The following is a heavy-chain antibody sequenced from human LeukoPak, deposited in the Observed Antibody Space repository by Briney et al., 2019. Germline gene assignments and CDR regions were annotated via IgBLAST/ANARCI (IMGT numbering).Heavy chain of an antibody. CDR1: GGSISSGGYY. CDR2: IYYSGST. CDR3: ARRSMTNWFDP. V-gene: IGHV4-31*03. J-gene: IGHJ5*02. D-gene: IGHD2/OR15-2a*01. Sequence: SQTLSLTCTVPGGSISSGGYYWSWIRQHPGKGLEWIGYIYYSGSTYYNPSLKSRVTISVDASKNQFSLKLSSVTAADTAVYYCARRSMTNWFDPWGRGTLVTVSS.